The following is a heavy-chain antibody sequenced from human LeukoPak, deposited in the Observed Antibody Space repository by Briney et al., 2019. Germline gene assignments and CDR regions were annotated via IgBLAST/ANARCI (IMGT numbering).Heavy chain of an antibody. D-gene: IGHD5-18*01. V-gene: IGHV4-39*01. CDR3: ARPKNTAMANFDY. CDR1: GGSISGSSYY. CDR2: IYYSGST. J-gene: IGHJ4*02. Sequence: SETLSLTCTVSGGSISGSSYYWGWIRQPPGKGLEWIGSIYYSGSTYYNPSLKSRVTISVDTSKNQFSLKLSSVTAADTAVYYCARPKNTAMANFDYWGQGTLVTVSS.